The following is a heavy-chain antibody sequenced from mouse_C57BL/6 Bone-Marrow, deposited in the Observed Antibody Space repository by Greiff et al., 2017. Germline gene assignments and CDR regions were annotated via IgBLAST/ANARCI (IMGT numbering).Heavy chain of an antibody. D-gene: IGHD2-4*01. Sequence: VQLQQPGAELVKPGASVKLSCKASGYTFTNYWMHWVKQRPGQGLEWIGMMHPNGGSPDYNETFKSEATLSVDKSSRTAYMELSSLTSEDTAVYYCARSYDYDDYTKDYWGQGTSVTVTS. V-gene: IGHV1-64*01. J-gene: IGHJ4*01. CDR1: GYTFTNYW. CDR2: MHPNGGSP. CDR3: ARSYDYDDYTKDY.